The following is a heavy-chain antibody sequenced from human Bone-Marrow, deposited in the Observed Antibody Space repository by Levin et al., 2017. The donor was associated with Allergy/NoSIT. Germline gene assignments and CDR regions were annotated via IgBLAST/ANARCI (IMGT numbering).Heavy chain of an antibody. CDR2: ISYSGST. Sequence: SETLSLTCSVSGGPVRGENYYWSWIRQPPGKRLEWIGYISYSGSTTYSPSLESRVTISLGASENQLSLRLSSLTAAATAVYYCARDHGDSSDAFAIWGQGTMVTVSS. CDR3: ARDHGDSSDAFAI. J-gene: IGHJ3*02. V-gene: IGHV4-61*01. CDR1: GGPVRGENYY. D-gene: IGHD4-17*01.